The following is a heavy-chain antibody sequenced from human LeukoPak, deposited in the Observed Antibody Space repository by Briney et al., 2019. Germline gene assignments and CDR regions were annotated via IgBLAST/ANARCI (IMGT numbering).Heavy chain of an antibody. J-gene: IGHJ6*02. Sequence: PGGSLRLSSAASGFTFSSYAMHWVHQAPGKGLEWVAVISYDGSNKYYADSVKGRFTISRDNSKNTLYLQMNSLRAEDTAVYYCAKERDFWSGSNYYYSGMDVWGQGTTVTVSS. CDR2: ISYDGSNK. D-gene: IGHD3-3*01. CDR3: AKERDFWSGSNYYYSGMDV. V-gene: IGHV3-30-3*01. CDR1: GFTFSSYA.